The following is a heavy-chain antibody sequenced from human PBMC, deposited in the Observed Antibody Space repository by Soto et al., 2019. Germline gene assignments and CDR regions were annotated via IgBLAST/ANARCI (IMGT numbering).Heavy chain of an antibody. CDR3: AREHRSSSLDYYYGMDV. Sequence: QVQLQESGPGLVKPSQTLSLTCTVSGGSISSGGYYWSWIRQHPGKGLELIGYIYYSGSTYYNPSLKIRVTLSVDTSKNQFSRKLSSVTAADTAVYYCAREHRSSSLDYYYGMDVWGQGTTVTVSS. J-gene: IGHJ6*02. V-gene: IGHV4-31*03. CDR2: IYYSGST. CDR1: GGSISSGGYY. D-gene: IGHD6-13*01.